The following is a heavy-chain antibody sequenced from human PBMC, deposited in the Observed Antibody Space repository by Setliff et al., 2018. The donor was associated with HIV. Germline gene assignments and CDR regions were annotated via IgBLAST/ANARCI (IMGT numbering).Heavy chain of an antibody. CDR3: ARDPTGPTGEDY. D-gene: IGHD1-1*01. V-gene: IGHV1-8*02. CDR2: MNPNSGNT. J-gene: IGHJ4*02. CDR1: GYTFSSYD. Sequence: ASVKVSCKASGYTFSSYDINWVRQATGQGLEWTGWMNPNSGNTGYAQKFQGRVTMTRDTSISTAYMELNNLKFEDTAVYYCARDPTGPTGEDYWGQGTLVTVSS.